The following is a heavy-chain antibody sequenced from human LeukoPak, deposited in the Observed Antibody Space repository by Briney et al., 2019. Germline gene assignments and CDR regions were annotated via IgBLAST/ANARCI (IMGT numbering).Heavy chain of an antibody. CDR3: ARTAGQYYYDSSGTYN. D-gene: IGHD3-22*01. V-gene: IGHV3-21*01. Sequence: GGSLRPSCAASGFTLSSYSTNWVRQAPGKGLEWVSSISSSSSYIYYADSVKGRFTISRDNAKNSLYLQMNSLRAEDTAVYYCARTAGQYYYDSSGTYNWGQGTLVTVSS. CDR1: GFTLSSYS. CDR2: ISSSSSYI. J-gene: IGHJ4*02.